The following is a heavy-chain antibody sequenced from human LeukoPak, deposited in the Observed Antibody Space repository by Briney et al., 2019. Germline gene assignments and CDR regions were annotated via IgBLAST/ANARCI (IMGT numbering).Heavy chain of an antibody. CDR3: ARSDFWSGYLTGFGY. CDR1: GGSISSSSYY. Sequence: KPSETLSLTCTVSGGSISSSSYYWGWIRQPPGKGLEWIGSIYYSGSTYYNPSLKSRVTISVDTSKNQFSLKLSSVTAADTAVYYCARSDFWSGYLTGFGYWGQGTLVTVSS. CDR2: IYYSGST. D-gene: IGHD3-3*01. J-gene: IGHJ4*02. V-gene: IGHV4-39*01.